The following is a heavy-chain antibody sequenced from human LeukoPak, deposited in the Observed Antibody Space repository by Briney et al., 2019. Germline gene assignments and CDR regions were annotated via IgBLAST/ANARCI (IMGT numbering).Heavy chain of an antibody. CDR3: ARAYSGRYGLGYYYMDV. J-gene: IGHJ6*03. D-gene: IGHD1-26*01. CDR1: GFTFSSYS. Sequence: GGSLRLSCAGSGFTFSSYSMNWVRQAPGKGLEWVSSISSSSSYIYYADSVKGRFTTSRYNAKNSLYLQMNNLRADDTAVYYCARAYSGRYGLGYYYMDVWGKGTTVTISS. CDR2: ISSSSSYI. V-gene: IGHV3-21*01.